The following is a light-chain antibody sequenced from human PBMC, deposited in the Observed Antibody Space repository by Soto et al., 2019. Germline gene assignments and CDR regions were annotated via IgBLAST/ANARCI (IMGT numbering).Light chain of an antibody. CDR3: SSYTNSSTVV. J-gene: IGLJ2*01. Sequence: QAVVTQPASVSGSPGQSITISCTGTSSDVGGYNYVSWYQQHPGKAPKLMIYDVSNRPSGVSNRFSGSKSGNTASLTISGLQAEDEADYYCSSYTNSSTVVFGGGTKVTVL. V-gene: IGLV2-14*01. CDR2: DVS. CDR1: SSDVGGYNY.